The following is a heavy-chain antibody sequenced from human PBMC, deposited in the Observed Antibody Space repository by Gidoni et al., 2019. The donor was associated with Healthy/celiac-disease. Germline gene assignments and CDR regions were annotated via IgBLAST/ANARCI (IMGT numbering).Heavy chain of an antibody. CDR2: IWYDGSNK. CDR3: ARDGHYYGSPGTGYYYYYYGMDV. V-gene: IGHV3-33*01. J-gene: IGHJ6*02. D-gene: IGHD3-10*01. CDR1: GFTFSSYG. Sequence: QVQLVESGGGVVQPGRSLRLSCAASGFTFSSYGMHCVRQAPGKGLEWVAVIWYDGSNKYYADSVKGRFTISRDNSKNTLYLQMNSLRAEDTAVYYCARDGHYYGSPGTGYYYYYYGMDVWGQGTTVTVSS.